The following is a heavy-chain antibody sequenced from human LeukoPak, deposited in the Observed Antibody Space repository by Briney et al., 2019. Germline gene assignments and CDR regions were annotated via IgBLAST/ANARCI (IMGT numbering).Heavy chain of an antibody. CDR2: ISYDGSNK. CDR3: ARSITMVRGMIYYFDY. V-gene: IGHV3-30-3*01. J-gene: IGHJ4*02. Sequence: GRSLRLSCAASGFTFSSYAMHWVRQAPGKGLEWVAGISYDGSNKYYADSVKGRFTISRDNSKNTLYLQMNSLRAEDTAVYYCARSITMVRGMIYYFDYWGQGTLLTVSS. D-gene: IGHD3-10*01. CDR1: GFTFSSYA.